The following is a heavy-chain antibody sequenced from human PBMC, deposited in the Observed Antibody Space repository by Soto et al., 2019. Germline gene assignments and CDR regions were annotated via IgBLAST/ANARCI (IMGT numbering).Heavy chain of an antibody. CDR1: GESISSSSYY. Sequence: PSETLSLTWIVSGESISSSSYYGVWIRQPPGKGLEWIGSIYYSGRTYYNPSFKSRVTISIDTSENQFSLKLSSVTATDTAVYYCARQRTTVVTQAYFDHWGQGALVTVSS. CDR2: IYYSGRT. J-gene: IGHJ4*02. V-gene: IGHV4-39*01. CDR3: ARQRTTVVTQAYFDH. D-gene: IGHD2-21*02.